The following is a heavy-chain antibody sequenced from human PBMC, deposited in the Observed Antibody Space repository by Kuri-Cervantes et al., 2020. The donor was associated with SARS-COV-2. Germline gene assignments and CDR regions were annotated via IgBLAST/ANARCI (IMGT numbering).Heavy chain of an antibody. CDR3: ATHGDPSAYSNYGAARWYYGMDV. D-gene: IGHD4-11*01. J-gene: IGHJ6*02. V-gene: IGHV1-2*04. CDR1: GYTFTSYG. Sequence: ASVKVSCKASGYTFTSYGISWVRQAPGQGLEWMGWINPNSGGTNYAQKFQGWVTMTSDTSISTAYMELSSLRSEDTAVYYCATHGDPSAYSNYGAARWYYGMDVWGQGTTVTVSS. CDR2: INPNSGGT.